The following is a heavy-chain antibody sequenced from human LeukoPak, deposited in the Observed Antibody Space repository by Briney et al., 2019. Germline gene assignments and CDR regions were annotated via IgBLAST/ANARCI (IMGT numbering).Heavy chain of an antibody. CDR1: GGSISSSSYC. D-gene: IGHD6-19*01. J-gene: IGHJ5*02. Sequence: SETLSLTCTVSGGSISSSSYCWGWIRQPPGQGLEWMGSIYYSGSTYYKPSLNRRATISDDATNNQFSLKLSSVNAADTAVYYCARHAGYSSGWVSSWGQGTLVTVSS. V-gene: IGHV4-39*01. CDR3: ARHAGYSSGWVSS. CDR2: IYYSGST.